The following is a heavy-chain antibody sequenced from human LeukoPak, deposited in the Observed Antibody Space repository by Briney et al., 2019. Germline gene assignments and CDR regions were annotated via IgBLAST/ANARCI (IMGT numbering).Heavy chain of an antibody. CDR3: ARADGSGKGGAYYYMDV. D-gene: IGHD3-10*01. V-gene: IGHV1-69*05. CDR2: IIPIFGTA. Sequence: GASVKVSCKASGGTFSSYAISWVRQAPGQGLEWMGGIIPIFGTANYAQKFQGRVTMTRNTSISTAYMELSSLRSEDTAVYYCARADGSGKGGAYYYMDVWGKGTTVTISS. CDR1: GGTFSSYA. J-gene: IGHJ6*03.